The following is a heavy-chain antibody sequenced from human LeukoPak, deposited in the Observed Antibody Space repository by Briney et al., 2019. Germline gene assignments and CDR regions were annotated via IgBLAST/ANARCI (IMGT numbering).Heavy chain of an antibody. CDR2: FDPEDGET. CDR3: AADSVVAATPTFDY. V-gene: IGHV1-24*01. Sequence: ASVKVSCKXSGYTLTELSMHWVRQAPGKGLEWMGGFDPEDGETIYAQKFQGRVTMTEDTSTDTAYMELSSLRSEDTAVYYCAADSVVAATPTFDYWGQGTLVTVSS. CDR1: GYTLTELS. J-gene: IGHJ4*02. D-gene: IGHD2-15*01.